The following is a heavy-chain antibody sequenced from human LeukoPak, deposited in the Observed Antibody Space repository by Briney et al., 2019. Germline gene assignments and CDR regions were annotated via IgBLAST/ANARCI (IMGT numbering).Heavy chain of an antibody. Sequence: ASVKVFCKASGYTFTSYYMLWVRQAPGQGLEWMGIINPSGGSTSYAQKFQGRVTMTRDTSTSTVYMELSSLRSEDTAVYYCARDGIENIDYWGQGTLVTVSS. CDR3: ARDGIENIDY. CDR1: GYTFTSYY. J-gene: IGHJ4*02. CDR2: INPSGGST. D-gene: IGHD1-1*01. V-gene: IGHV1-46*01.